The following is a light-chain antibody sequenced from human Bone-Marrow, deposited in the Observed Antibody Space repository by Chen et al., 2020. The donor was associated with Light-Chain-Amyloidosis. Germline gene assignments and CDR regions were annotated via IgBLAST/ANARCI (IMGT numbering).Light chain of an antibody. CDR3: QSADSIGTYEVI. J-gene: IGLJ2*01. Sequence: SYELTQPPSVSVPPGQTASTTRSGVDLTTKYASWYQQKPGQAPVLVIHRDTERPSGISERFSGSSSGTTATLTISGVQAEDEADYHCQSADSIGTYEVIFGGGTTLTVL. CDR2: RDT. CDR1: DLTTKY. V-gene: IGLV3-25*03.